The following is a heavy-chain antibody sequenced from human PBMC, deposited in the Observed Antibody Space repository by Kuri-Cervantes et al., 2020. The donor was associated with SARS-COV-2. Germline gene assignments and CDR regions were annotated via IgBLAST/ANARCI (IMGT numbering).Heavy chain of an antibody. CDR3: ARGWFDFWSGYRADYYYGMDV. CDR2: INPNSGGT. Sequence: ASVKVSCKASGYSFTGYYMYWVRQAPGQGLECMGWINPNSGGTNYAQKFQGWVTMTRDTSISTAYMELSRLRSDDTAVYYCARGWFDFWSGYRADYYYGMDVWGQGTTVTVSS. V-gene: IGHV1-2*04. J-gene: IGHJ6*02. CDR1: GYSFTGYY. D-gene: IGHD3-3*01.